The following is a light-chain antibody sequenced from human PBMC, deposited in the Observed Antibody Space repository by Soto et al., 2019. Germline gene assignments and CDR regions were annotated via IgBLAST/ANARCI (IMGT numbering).Light chain of an antibody. CDR1: QSINWY. CDR3: QQHYIAPWT. V-gene: IGKV1-39*01. Sequence: DIQMTQSPSSLSASVGDRVTITCRASQSINWYLNWYQQKPGKAPNLLIYAASSLQSGVPSRFSGSGSGTDFTLTISSLQSEDFATYYCQQHYIAPWTFGQGTKAEIQ. J-gene: IGKJ1*01. CDR2: AAS.